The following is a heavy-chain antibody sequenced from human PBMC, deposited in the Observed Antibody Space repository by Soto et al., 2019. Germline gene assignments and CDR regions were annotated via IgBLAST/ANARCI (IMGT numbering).Heavy chain of an antibody. CDR2: IYYSGST. D-gene: IGHD6-25*01. J-gene: IGHJ4*01. V-gene: IGHV4-39*01. CDR1: GGSISSSSYY. CDR3: ASRTIAADTNYFDY. Sequence: PSETLSLTCTVSGGSISSSSYYWGWIRQPPGKGLEWIGSIYYSGSTYYNPSLKSRVTISVDTSKNQFSLKLSSVTAADTAVYYSASRTIAADTNYFDYWGQGTLVTVSS.